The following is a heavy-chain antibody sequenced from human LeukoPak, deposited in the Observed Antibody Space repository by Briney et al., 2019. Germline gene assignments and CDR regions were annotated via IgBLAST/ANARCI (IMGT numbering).Heavy chain of an antibody. CDR3: AKGPLREVAGTTWDY. Sequence: ETLSLTCTVSGGSISSSSYYWGWIRQPPGKGLEWVSAISGSGGSTYYADSVKGRFTISRDNSKNTLYLQMNSLRAEDTAVYYCAKGPLREVAGTTWDYWGQGTLVTVSS. CDR1: GGSISSSSYY. D-gene: IGHD6-19*01. V-gene: IGHV3-23*01. CDR2: ISGSGGST. J-gene: IGHJ4*02.